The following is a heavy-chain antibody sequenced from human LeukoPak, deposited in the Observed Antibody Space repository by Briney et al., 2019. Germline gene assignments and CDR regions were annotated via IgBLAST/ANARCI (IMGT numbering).Heavy chain of an antibody. J-gene: IGHJ6*03. CDR3: ARTYSSSWVSYYYMDV. CDR1: GGTFSSYA. V-gene: IGHV1-69*13. Sequence: GASVKVSCKASGGTFSSYAISWVRQAPGQGLEWMGGIIPIFGTANYAQKFQGRVTITADESTSTAYMELSSLRSEDTAVYYCARTYSSSWVSYYYMDVWGKGTTVTISS. D-gene: IGHD6-13*01. CDR2: IIPIFGTA.